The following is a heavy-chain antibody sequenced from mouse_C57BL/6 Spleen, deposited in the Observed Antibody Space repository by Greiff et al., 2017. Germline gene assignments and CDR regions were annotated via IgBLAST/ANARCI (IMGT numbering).Heavy chain of an antibody. D-gene: IGHD2-5*01. J-gene: IGHJ1*03. Sequence: QVQLQQPGTELVKPGASGYTFTSYWMHWVKQRPGQGLEWIGNINPSNGGTNYNEKFKSKATLTVDKSSSTAYMQLSSLTSEDSAVYYCARPYSXYVRYFDVWGTGTTVTVSS. V-gene: IGHV1-53*01. CDR3: ARPYSXYVRYFDV. CDR1: GYTFTSYW. CDR2: INPSNGGT.